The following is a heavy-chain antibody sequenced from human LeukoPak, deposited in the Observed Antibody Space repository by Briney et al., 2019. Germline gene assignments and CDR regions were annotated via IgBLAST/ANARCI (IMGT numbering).Heavy chain of an antibody. V-gene: IGHV3-15*05. Sequence: GGSLRLSCAASGFTFSKAWMIWVRQAPGKGLEWVARIKTKPEVGTTDYAAPVKGRFTIPRDDSKNTLFLQMNSLKTEDTAVYYCTSSGSRWDYFDYWGQGTLATVS. D-gene: IGHD4-23*01. J-gene: IGHJ4*02. CDR1: GFTFSKAW. CDR2: IKTKPEVGTT. CDR3: TSSGSRWDYFDY.